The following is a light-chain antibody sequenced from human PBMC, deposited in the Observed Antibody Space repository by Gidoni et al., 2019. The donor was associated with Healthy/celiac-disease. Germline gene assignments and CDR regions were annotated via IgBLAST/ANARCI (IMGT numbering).Light chain of an antibody. CDR2: DAS. Sequence: EIVLTQSPATLSLSPGDRATLSCRASQSVSSYLAWYQQKPGQAPRLLIYDASNRATGIPARFSGSVSGTDFTLTISSLEPEDFAVYYCQQRSNFGGGTKVEIK. CDR3: QQRSN. V-gene: IGKV3-11*01. CDR1: QSVSSY. J-gene: IGKJ4*01.